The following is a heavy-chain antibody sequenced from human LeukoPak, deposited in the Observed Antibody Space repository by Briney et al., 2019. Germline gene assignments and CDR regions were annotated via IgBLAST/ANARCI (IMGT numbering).Heavy chain of an antibody. CDR1: GGTISSYA. V-gene: IGHV1-69*06. CDR2: IIPIFGSP. J-gene: IGHJ6*03. D-gene: IGHD3-16*01. CDR3: ARVGSPTYYYYYMDV. Sequence: GASVKVSCKASGGTISSYAISWVRQAPGQGLEWMGGIIPIFGSPNYAQKFQGRVTITADKSTSTAYTELSSLRSEDTAVYYCARVGSPTYYYYYMDVWGKGTTVTISS.